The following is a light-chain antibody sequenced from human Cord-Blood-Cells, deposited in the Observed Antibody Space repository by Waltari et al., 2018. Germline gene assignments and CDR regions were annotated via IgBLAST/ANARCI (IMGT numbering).Light chain of an antibody. V-gene: IGKV3-15*01. J-gene: IGKJ1*01. CDR1: QSVSSN. CDR2: GAS. CDR3: QQYNNWPQT. Sequence: DILITQSPDPLSDSLAQSATFTCRASQSVSSNLAWYQQKTGHAPRLLIYGASTRATGIPARFSGSGSGTEFTLTISSLQSEDFAVYYCQQYNNWPQTFGQGTKVEIK.